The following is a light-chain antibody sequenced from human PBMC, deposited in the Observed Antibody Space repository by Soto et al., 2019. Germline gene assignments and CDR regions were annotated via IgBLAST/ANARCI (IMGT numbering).Light chain of an antibody. CDR1: QSVSNNY. CDR3: QQYDSSPRT. CDR2: GAS. Sequence: EVVWTQSHATLSLSPGERAILSCSVSQSVSNNYLAWYQQKPGQAPRLLIYGASNRATGIPDRFSGSGSGTDFTLTISRLEPEDFAVYCCQQYDSSPRTFGQGSKVDIK. V-gene: IGKV3-20*01. J-gene: IGKJ1*01.